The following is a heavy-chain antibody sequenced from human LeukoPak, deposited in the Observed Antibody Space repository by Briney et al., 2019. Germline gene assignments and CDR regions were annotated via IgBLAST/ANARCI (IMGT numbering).Heavy chain of an antibody. CDR3: ARGGSRRRKYCRSSRSNGFDHDWFVP. CDR2: IHHSGST. J-gene: IGHJ5*02. CDR1: GGSINSCGQWDMGRYS. D-gene: IGHD2-2*01. Sequence: SETLSLTCTVSGGSINSCGQWDMGRYSWSGIPRLPGMGLEWSGYIHHSGSTDYNPALQSRLTISVDTSKTHFSLKLTSLAAADTAVYHCARGGSRRRKYCRSSRSNGFDHDWFVPWGQGALATVS. V-gene: IGHV4-31*03.